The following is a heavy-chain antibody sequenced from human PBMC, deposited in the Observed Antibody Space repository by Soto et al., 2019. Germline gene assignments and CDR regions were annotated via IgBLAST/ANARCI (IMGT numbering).Heavy chain of an antibody. V-gene: IGHV3-7*01. Sequence: HPGGSLRLSCAAPGFTFSSYWMSWVRQAPGKGLEWVANIKQDGSEKYYVDSVKGRFTISRDNAKNSLYLQMNSLRAEDTAVYYCARDSPCSSTSCYPHYYGMDVWGQGTTVTVSS. J-gene: IGHJ6*02. CDR1: GFTFSSYW. CDR3: ARDSPCSSTSCYPHYYGMDV. D-gene: IGHD2-2*01. CDR2: IKQDGSEK.